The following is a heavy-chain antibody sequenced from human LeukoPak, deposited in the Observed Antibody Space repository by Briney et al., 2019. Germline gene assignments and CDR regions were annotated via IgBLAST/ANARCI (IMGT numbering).Heavy chain of an antibody. CDR3: VREFSGGYFDY. CDR1: GYTFTRYY. Sequence: GASVKVSCKASGYTFTRYYLHWVRQAPGQGLEWMGIIFPSSGNTNYAQKFQGRVTMTRDMSTSTVYMELSSLRSEVTAVSCCVREFSGGYFDYWGQGTPVTVSS. V-gene: IGHV1-46*01. D-gene: IGHD3-16*01. J-gene: IGHJ4*02. CDR2: IFPSSGNT.